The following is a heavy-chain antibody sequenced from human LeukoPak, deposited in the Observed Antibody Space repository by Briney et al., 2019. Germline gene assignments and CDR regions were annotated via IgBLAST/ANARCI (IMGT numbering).Heavy chain of an antibody. J-gene: IGHJ4*02. Sequence: ASVKVSFKASGYTFTSYDINWVRQATAQGLEWMGWMNPNSGNTGHAQKFQGRVTITRNTSISTAYMELSSLRSEDTAVYYCARGRRGWVYDYWGQGTLVTVSS. V-gene: IGHV1-8*03. CDR1: GYTFTSYD. CDR2: MNPNSGNT. D-gene: IGHD1-14*01. CDR3: ARGRRGWVYDY.